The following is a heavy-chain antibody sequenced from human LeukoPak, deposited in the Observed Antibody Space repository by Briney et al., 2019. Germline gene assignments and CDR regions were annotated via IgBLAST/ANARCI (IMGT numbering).Heavy chain of an antibody. J-gene: IGHJ6*03. V-gene: IGHV3-48*01. CDR3: ARRPVVAGVGYYYYMDV. D-gene: IGHD2-15*01. Sequence: GGSLRLSCAASGFTFSSYSMNWVRRAPGKGLEWVSHISTGSSTIYYADSVKGRLAISRDNAKNSLYLQMNSLRAEDTALYYCARRPVVAGVGYYYYMDVWGKGTTVTVSS. CDR1: GFTFSSYS. CDR2: ISTGSSTI.